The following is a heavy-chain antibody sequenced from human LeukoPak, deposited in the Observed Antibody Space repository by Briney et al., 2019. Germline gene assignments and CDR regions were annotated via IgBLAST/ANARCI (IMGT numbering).Heavy chain of an antibody. CDR1: GFTFSDYW. Sequence: GESLRLSCAASGFTFSDYWMTWVRQAPGKGLEWVADIKQDGSRIHYADSVEGRFTISRDNAENAIYLQMNSLRVEDTAVYYCATDGDAFKYWGQGTLVTVSS. J-gene: IGHJ4*02. V-gene: IGHV3-7*01. CDR2: IKQDGSRI. CDR3: ATDGDAFKY.